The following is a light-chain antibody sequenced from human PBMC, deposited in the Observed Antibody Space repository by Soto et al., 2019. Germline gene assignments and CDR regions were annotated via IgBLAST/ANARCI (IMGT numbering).Light chain of an antibody. V-gene: IGKV1-5*03. Sequence: DIQMTQFPSTLSASVGDRVTITCRASQSVDTWLAWYQQKPGKAPSLVIYKASNLESGVPSRFSGSGSGTEFTLTIRSLQPDEFATYYCQQYNNYPRTFGQGTKVEVK. J-gene: IGKJ1*01. CDR2: KAS. CDR1: QSVDTW. CDR3: QQYNNYPRT.